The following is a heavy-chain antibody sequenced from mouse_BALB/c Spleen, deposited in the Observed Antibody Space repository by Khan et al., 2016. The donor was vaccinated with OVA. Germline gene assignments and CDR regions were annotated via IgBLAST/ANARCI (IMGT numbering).Heavy chain of an antibody. CDR1: GFTFSNYW. J-gene: IGHJ2*01. CDR2: IRLTSDDYVT. CDR3: WILQ. D-gene: IGHD6-1*01. Sequence: EVKLEESGGGLVQPGGSMKLSCVASGFTFSNYWMNWVRQSPEKGLEWVAEIRLTSDDYVTHYAVPGKGRITISRADSKISVYLQRNNLRAKDTGIYYCWILQWGQGTTLTVSS. V-gene: IGHV6-3*01.